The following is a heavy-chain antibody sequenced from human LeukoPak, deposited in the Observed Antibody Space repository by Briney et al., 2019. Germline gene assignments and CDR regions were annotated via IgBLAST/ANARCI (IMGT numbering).Heavy chain of an antibody. CDR2: IYHSGST. D-gene: IGHD3-9*01. J-gene: IGHJ2*01. CDR1: GVSISRGGYS. V-gene: IGHV4-30-4*07. CDR3: ARQYSDILTGYHRGELYWYFDL. Sequence: SETLSLTCAVSGVSISRGGYSWSWIRQPPGKGLEWIGYIYHSGSTNYNPSLKSRVTISVDTSKNQFSLKLSSVTAADTAVYYCARQYSDILTGYHRGELYWYFDLWGRGTLVTVSS.